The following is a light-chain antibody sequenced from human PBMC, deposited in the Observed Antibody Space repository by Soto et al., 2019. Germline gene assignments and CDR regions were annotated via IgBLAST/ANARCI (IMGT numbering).Light chain of an antibody. CDR2: RSD. CDR1: SSTFANNY. J-gene: IGLJ2*01. V-gene: IGLV1-47*01. CDR3: AAYTGNWNGPV. Sequence: QSVLTQSPSVSGTPGQRVSISCSGDSSTFANNYVHWYQQVPGAAPKLLIYRSDQRPSGIPERFSGSKSGTSASLTISGLRPEDEARYYCAAYTGNWNGPVFGGGTKLTVL.